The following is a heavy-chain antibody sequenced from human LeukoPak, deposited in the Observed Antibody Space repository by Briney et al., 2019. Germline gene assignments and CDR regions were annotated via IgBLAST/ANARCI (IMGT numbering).Heavy chain of an antibody. D-gene: IGHD2-2*01. CDR2: INPNSGGT. Sequence: GASVKVSCKVSGYTFTGYYMHWVRQAPGQGLEWMGWINPNSGGTNYAQNFQGCVTMTRDTSISTAYMELSRLRSDDTAVYYCARGTRSVVVVPAASLDYWGQGTLVTVSS. CDR1: GYTFTGYY. CDR3: ARGTRSVVVVPAASLDY. J-gene: IGHJ4*02. V-gene: IGHV1-2*04.